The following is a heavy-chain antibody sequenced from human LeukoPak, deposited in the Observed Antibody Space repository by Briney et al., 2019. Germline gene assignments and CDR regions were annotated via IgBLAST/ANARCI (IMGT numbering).Heavy chain of an antibody. CDR2: IYSGGST. J-gene: IGHJ6*02. CDR1: GFTVSSNY. D-gene: IGHD2-21*01. Sequence: GGSLRLSCAASGFTVSSNYMSWVRKAPGEGLEWVSVIYSGGSTYYADSVKGRFTISRDNSTNTLYLQMNSLRAEDTAVYYCARDCCRGTQVGWYYYGMDVWGQGTTVTVSS. V-gene: IGHV3-66*02. CDR3: ARDCCRGTQVGWYYYGMDV.